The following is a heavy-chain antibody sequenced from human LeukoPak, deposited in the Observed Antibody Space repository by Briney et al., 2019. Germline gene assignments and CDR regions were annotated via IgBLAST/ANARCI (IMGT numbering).Heavy chain of an antibody. Sequence: SETLSLTCIVSGYPISSGYYRGWIRQPPGKGLEWIASIYYSGKTSYNPSLKSRVTISVDKSNNHFSLKMNSVTAADTAVYYCARDSATTLGSYYYGLDVWGQGTTVTVSS. CDR1: GYPISSGYY. J-gene: IGHJ6*02. CDR3: ARDSATTLGSYYYGLDV. CDR2: IYYSGKT. D-gene: IGHD5-12*01. V-gene: IGHV4-38-2*02.